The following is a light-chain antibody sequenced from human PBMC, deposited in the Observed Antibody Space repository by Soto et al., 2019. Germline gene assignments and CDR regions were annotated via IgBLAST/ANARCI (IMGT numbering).Light chain of an antibody. CDR2: GAS. J-gene: IGKJ1*01. Sequence: EIVLTQSPGSLSLSPGQRATLSCRASQSVDTTFFAWYQKKPGQGPRLLIYGASKRATGIPDRFSGSGSGTDFTLIISRLEPEDFAVYYCQQYMSAVTFGQGTKVEIK. V-gene: IGKV3-20*01. CDR3: QQYMSAVT. CDR1: QSVDTTF.